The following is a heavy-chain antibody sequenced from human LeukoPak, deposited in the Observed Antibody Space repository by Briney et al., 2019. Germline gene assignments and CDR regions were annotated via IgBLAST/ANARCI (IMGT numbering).Heavy chain of an antibody. CDR2: IIPIFGIA. V-gene: IGHV1-69*04. D-gene: IGHD2-21*02. CDR3: ARAGAYCGGDCYQYYFDY. CDR1: GGTFSSYA. J-gene: IGHJ4*02. Sequence: ASVKVSCKASGGTFSSYAISWVRQAPGQGLEWMGRIIPIFGIANYAQKFQGRVTITADKSTSTAYMELSSLGSEDTAVYYCARAGAYCGGDCYQYYFDYWGQGTLVTVSS.